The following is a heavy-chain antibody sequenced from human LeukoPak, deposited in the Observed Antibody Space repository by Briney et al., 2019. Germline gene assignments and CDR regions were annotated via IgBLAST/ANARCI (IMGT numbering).Heavy chain of an antibody. CDR2: IKQDASEK. CDR1: GFTVSSNY. D-gene: IGHD3-16*01. J-gene: IGHJ3*02. Sequence: QPGGSLRLSCAASGFTVSSNYMTWVRQAPGKGLEWVANIKQDASEKYYVDSVKGRFTISRDNAKNSLSLQMTSLRAEDTAVYYCARTLTGSFDIWGQGTMVTVSS. V-gene: IGHV3-7*01. CDR3: ARTLTGSFDI.